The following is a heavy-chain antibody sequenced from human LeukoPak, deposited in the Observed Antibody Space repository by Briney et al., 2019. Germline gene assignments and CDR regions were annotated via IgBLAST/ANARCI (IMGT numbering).Heavy chain of an antibody. Sequence: GESLKLSCKGSGYSFTSYWIGWVRQMPGKGLEWMGIIYPGDSDTRYSPSFQGQVTISADKSISAAHLQWSSLKASDTAMYYCARREYGRYCSGGSCPGAFDIWGQGTMVTVSS. CDR3: ARREYGRYCSGGSCPGAFDI. V-gene: IGHV5-51*01. CDR2: IYPGDSDT. J-gene: IGHJ3*02. CDR1: GYSFTSYW. D-gene: IGHD2-15*01.